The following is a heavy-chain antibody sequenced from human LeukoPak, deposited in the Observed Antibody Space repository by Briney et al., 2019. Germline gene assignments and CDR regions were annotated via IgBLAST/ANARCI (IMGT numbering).Heavy chain of an antibody. CDR1: GFTFSSYW. D-gene: IGHD6-19*01. V-gene: IGHV3-7*01. CDR3: ARERTIAVAGTNRFFDY. J-gene: IGHJ4*02. Sequence: PGGSLRLSCAASGFTFSSYWMSWVRQAPGKGLEWVANIKQDGSEKYYVDSVKGRFTISRDNAKNLLYLQMNSLRAEDTAVYYCARERTIAVAGTNRFFDYWGQGTLVTVSS. CDR2: IKQDGSEK.